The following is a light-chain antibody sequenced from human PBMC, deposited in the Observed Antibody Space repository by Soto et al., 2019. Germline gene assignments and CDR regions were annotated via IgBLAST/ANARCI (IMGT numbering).Light chain of an antibody. CDR2: VNSGGSH. CDR1: SGHSNYA. CDR3: QTWGTGSAIVV. V-gene: IGLV4-69*01. Sequence: QPVLTQSPSASASLGASVKLTCTLSSGHSNYAIAWHQQQPEKGPRYLMKVNSGGSHIKGDGIPDRFSVSSSGAERYLFISSLQSEDEADYYCQTWGTGSAIVVFGGGTQLTV. J-gene: IGLJ7*01.